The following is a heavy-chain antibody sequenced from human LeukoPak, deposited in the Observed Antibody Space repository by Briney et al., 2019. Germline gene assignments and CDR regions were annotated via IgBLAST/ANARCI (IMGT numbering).Heavy chain of an antibody. V-gene: IGHV3-23*01. CDR3: AKYVRGSGEKAFDI. CDR1: GFTFSSYA. J-gene: IGHJ3*02. D-gene: IGHD3-10*01. CDR2: ISGSGGST. Sequence: PGGSLRLSCAASGFTFSSYAMSWVRQASGKGLEWVSAISGSGGSTYYADSVKGRFTISRDNSKNTVHLQMNSLRAEDTAVYYCAKYVRGSGEKAFDIWGQGTMVTVTS.